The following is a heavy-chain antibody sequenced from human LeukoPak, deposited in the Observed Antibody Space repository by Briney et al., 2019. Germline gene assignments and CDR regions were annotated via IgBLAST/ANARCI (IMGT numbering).Heavy chain of an antibody. Sequence: PSETLSLTCAVYGGSFSGYYWSWIRQPPGKGLEWIGSIYYSGSTYYNPSLKSRVTISVDTSKNQFSLKLSSVTAADTAVYYCARLGQWLDIDYWGQGTLVTVSS. D-gene: IGHD6-19*01. V-gene: IGHV4-34*01. CDR2: IYYSGST. CDR1: GGSFSGYY. J-gene: IGHJ4*02. CDR3: ARLGQWLDIDY.